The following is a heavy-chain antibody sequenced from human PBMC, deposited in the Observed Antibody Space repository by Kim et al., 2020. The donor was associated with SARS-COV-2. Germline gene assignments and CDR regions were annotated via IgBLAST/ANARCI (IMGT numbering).Heavy chain of an antibody. CDR3: AKRRRSPLRFLEWSYYYYGMDV. CDR1: GFTFSSYA. Sequence: GGSLRLSCAASGFTFSSYAMSWVRQAPGKGLEWVSAISGSGGSTYYADSVKGRFTISRDNSKNTLYLQMNSLRAEDTAVYYCAKRRRSPLRFLEWSYYYYGMDVWGQGTTVTVSS. D-gene: IGHD3-3*01. J-gene: IGHJ6*02. CDR2: ISGSGGST. V-gene: IGHV3-23*01.